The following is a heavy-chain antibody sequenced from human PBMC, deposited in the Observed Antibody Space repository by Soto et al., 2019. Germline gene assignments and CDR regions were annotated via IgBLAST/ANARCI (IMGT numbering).Heavy chain of an antibody. CDR2: ISKDGVHT. Sequence: EVQLVESGGGLVQPGGSLRLSCVASGFTFTTYTLHWVRQAPGKGLEYISAISKDGVHTYYANSVKGRFINSRDNYKEEVFHQVGGLRPEDMALQYCARGHLPQDYDTYGMDVWGQGTTVTVSS. J-gene: IGHJ6*02. CDR1: GFTFTTYT. V-gene: IGHV3-64*01. CDR3: ARGHLPQDYDTYGMDV.